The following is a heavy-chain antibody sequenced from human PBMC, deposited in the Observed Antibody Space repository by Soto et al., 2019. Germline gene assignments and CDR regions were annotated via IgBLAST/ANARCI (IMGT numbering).Heavy chain of an antibody. J-gene: IGHJ6*02. D-gene: IGHD1-26*01. CDR1: GGSISSGGYY. Sequence: LSLTCTVSGGSISSGGYYWSWIRQHPGKGLEWIGYIYYSGSTYYNPSLKSRVTISVDTSKNQFSLKLSSVTAADTAVYYCARDRRSIYYYGMDVWGQGTTVTVYS. V-gene: IGHV4-31*03. CDR2: IYYSGST. CDR3: ARDRRSIYYYGMDV.